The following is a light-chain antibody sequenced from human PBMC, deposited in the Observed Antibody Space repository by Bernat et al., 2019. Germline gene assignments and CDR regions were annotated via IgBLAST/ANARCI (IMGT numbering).Light chain of an antibody. Sequence: QSVLTQPPSVSAAPGQKVTISCSGSSSNIGINYVSWYQQLPGTAPKFLIYENDKRPSGIPDRFSASKSGTSATLGITGLQTGDEADYYCEKWDNSLSAVIFGGGTKLTVL. CDR2: END. CDR1: SSNIGINY. CDR3: EKWDNSLSAVI. J-gene: IGLJ2*01. V-gene: IGLV1-51*02.